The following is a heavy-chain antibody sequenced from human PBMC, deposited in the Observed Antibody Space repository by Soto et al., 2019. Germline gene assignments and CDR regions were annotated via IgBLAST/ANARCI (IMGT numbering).Heavy chain of an antibody. V-gene: IGHV1-8*01. Sequence: GASVKVSCKASGYTFSSYDINWVRQATGQGLEWMGWMNPNSGNTGYAQKFQGRVTMTRNTSISTAYMELSSLRSEDTAVYYCARVDGYSGYEAFDIWGQGTMVTVSS. J-gene: IGHJ3*02. CDR3: ARVDGYSGYEAFDI. D-gene: IGHD5-12*01. CDR1: GYTFSSYD. CDR2: MNPNSGNT.